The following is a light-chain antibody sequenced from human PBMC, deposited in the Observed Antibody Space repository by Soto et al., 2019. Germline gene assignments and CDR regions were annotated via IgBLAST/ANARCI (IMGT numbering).Light chain of an antibody. CDR1: SSDVGGYNY. Sequence: QSALTQPRSASWSPGQSITISCTGTSSDVGGYNYVSWYQQHPAKAPKLTSFDVSKRPSGVPNRFSGSKSGNTASLTISGLRAEDEADYYCCSYVGRNTYVFGTGTKVTVL. V-gene: IGLV2-11*01. CDR2: DVS. CDR3: CSYVGRNTYV. J-gene: IGLJ1*01.